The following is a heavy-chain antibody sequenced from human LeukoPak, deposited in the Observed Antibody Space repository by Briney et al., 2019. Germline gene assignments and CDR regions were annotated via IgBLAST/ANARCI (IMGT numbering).Heavy chain of an antibody. CDR3: AREGGEWELLRTFDY. Sequence: GGSLRLSCAASGFTFSTYTMNWVRQAPGKGLEWVSSINSNSYIYYADSVKGRFTISRDNAKNSLYLQMNSLRAEDTAVYYCAREGGEWELLRTFDYWGQGTLVTVSS. J-gene: IGHJ4*02. CDR1: GFTFSTYT. V-gene: IGHV3-21*01. D-gene: IGHD1-26*01. CDR2: INSNSYI.